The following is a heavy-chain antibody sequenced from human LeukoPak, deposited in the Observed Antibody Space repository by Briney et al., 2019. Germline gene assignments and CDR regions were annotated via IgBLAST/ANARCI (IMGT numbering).Heavy chain of an antibody. CDR2: ISGSGGST. CDR3: AKDYGSSGRGDAFDI. CDR1: GFTFSSYA. V-gene: IGHV3-23*01. J-gene: IGHJ3*02. D-gene: IGHD1-26*01. Sequence: GGSLRLSCAASGFTFSSYAMSWVRQAPGKGLEWVSAISGSGGSTYYAGSVKGRFTISRDNSKNTLYLQMNSLRAEDTAVYYCAKDYGSSGRGDAFDIWGQGTMVTVSS.